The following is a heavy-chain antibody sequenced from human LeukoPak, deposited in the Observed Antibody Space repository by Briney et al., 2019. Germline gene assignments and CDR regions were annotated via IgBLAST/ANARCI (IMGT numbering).Heavy chain of an antibody. Sequence: ASVKVSCKASGYTFTGYYMHWVRQAPGQGLEWMGWINPNSGGTNYAQKFQGRVTMTGDTSISTAYMELSRLRSDDTAVYYCARLIAAAGSRVFDYWGQGTLVTVSS. CDR1: GYTFTGYY. D-gene: IGHD6-13*01. J-gene: IGHJ4*02. CDR3: ARLIAAAGSRVFDY. CDR2: INPNSGGT. V-gene: IGHV1-2*02.